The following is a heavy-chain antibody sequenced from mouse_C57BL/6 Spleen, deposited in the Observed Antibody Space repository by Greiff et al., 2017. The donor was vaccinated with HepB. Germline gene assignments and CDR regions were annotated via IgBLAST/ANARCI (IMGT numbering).Heavy chain of an antibody. CDR1: GFTFSDYG. CDR2: ISSGSSTI. Sequence: EVHLVESGGGLVKPGGSLKLSCAASGFTFSDYGMHWVRQAPEKGLEWVAYISSGSSTIYYADTVKGRFTISRDNAKNTLFLQMTSLRSEDTAMYYCERQGGYYAMDYWGQGTSVTVSS. J-gene: IGHJ4*01. D-gene: IGHD1-1*02. V-gene: IGHV5-17*01. CDR3: ERQGGYYAMDY.